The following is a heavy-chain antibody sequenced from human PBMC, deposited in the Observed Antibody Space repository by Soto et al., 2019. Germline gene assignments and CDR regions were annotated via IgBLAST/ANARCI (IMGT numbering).Heavy chain of an antibody. J-gene: IGHJ4*02. V-gene: IGHV4-59*01. CDR3: ARRRYYDKIFDY. CDR2: IYYSGST. CDR1: GGSISSYY. Sequence: ASETLSLTCTVSGGSISSYYWSWIRQPPGKGLEWIGYIYYSGSTNYNPSLKSRVTIPVDTSKNQFSLKLSSVTAADTAVYYCARRRYYDKIFDYWGQGTLVTVSS. D-gene: IGHD3-9*01.